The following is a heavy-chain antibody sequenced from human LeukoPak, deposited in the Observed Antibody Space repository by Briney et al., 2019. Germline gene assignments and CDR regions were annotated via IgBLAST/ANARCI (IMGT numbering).Heavy chain of an antibody. CDR1: GYTFTSYY. V-gene: IGHV1-69*13. CDR3: ARESYSSSSLGWFDP. CDR2: IIPIFGTA. Sequence: ASVKVSCKASGYTFTSYYMHWVRQAPGQGLEWMGGIIPIFGTANYAQKFQGRVTITADESTSTAYMELSSLRSEDTAVYYCARESYSSSSLGWFDPWGQGTLVTVS. D-gene: IGHD6-6*01. J-gene: IGHJ5*02.